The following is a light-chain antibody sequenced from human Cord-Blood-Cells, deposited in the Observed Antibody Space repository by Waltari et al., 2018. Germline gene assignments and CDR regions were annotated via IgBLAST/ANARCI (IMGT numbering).Light chain of an antibody. CDR2: GAS. V-gene: IGKV3-15*01. J-gene: IGKJ1*01. CDR1: QSVSSN. Sequence: EIVMTPSPATLSVSPGESATLPCRASQSVSSNLAWYQQKPGQAPRLLIYGASTRATGIPARFSGSGSGTEFTLTISSLQSEDFAVYYCQQYNNWPPWTFGQGTKVEIK. CDR3: QQYNNWPPWT.